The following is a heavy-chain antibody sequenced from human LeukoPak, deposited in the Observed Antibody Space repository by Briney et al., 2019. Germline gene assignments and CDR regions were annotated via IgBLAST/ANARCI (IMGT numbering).Heavy chain of an antibody. Sequence: ASVKVSCKASGYTFTSYGISWVRQAPGQGLEWMGWISAYNGNTNYAQKLQGRVTMTTDTSTSTAYMELRSLRSDDTAVYYCAKKYQLLPYYYYYYGMDVWGQGTTVTASS. CDR2: ISAYNGNT. J-gene: IGHJ6*02. CDR3: AKKYQLLPYYYYYYGMDV. V-gene: IGHV1-18*01. D-gene: IGHD2-2*01. CDR1: GYTFTSYG.